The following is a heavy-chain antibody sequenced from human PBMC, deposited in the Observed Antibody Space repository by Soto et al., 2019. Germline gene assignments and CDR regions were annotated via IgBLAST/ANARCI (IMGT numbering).Heavy chain of an antibody. Sequence: QVQLVESGGGLVKPGGSLRLSCAASGFTFSDYYMSWIRQAPGKGLEWVSYISSRGSTIYYADSVKGRFTISRNNAKNSLYLQMNSLRAEDTAVYYCARDRLRYCTNGVCYTFYRYWGQGILVTVSS. J-gene: IGHJ4*02. V-gene: IGHV3-11*01. CDR1: GFTFSDYY. CDR3: ARDRLRYCTNGVCYTFYRY. CDR2: ISSRGSTI. D-gene: IGHD2-8*01.